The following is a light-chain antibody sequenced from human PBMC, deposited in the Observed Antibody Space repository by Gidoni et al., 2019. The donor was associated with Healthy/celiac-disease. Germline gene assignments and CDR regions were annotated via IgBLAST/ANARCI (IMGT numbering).Light chain of an antibody. J-gene: IGLJ2*01. V-gene: IGLV2-11*01. Sequence: QYALTQPRSVSGSPGQSVTISCTGTRSDVGGYNYVSWYQQHPGKAPKLMIYDVRKRPSGVPDRFSGSKSGNTASLTISGLQSEDEADYYCCSYAGSYTHVVFGGGTKLTVL. CDR2: DVR. CDR3: CSYAGSYTHVV. CDR1: RSDVGGYNY.